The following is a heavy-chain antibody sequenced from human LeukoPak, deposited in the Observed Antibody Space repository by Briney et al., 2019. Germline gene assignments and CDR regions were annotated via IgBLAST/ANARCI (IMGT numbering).Heavy chain of an antibody. J-gene: IGHJ4*02. CDR2: IRYDGSNK. D-gene: IGHD3-22*01. V-gene: IGHV3-30*02. CDR1: GFTFSSYG. CDR3: AKGPFFYYDASGYNYFDS. Sequence: GGSLRLSCAASGFTFSSYGMHWVRQAPGKGLEWVAFIRYDGSNKYYADSVKSRFTISRDNSKNTLYLQMNSLREEDTAVYYCAKGPFFYYDASGYNYFDSWGQGTLVTVSS.